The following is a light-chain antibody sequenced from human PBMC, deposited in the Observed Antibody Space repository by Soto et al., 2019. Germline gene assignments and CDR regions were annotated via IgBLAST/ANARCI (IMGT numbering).Light chain of an antibody. V-gene: IGKV3-15*01. J-gene: IGKJ1*01. CDR1: QSVSSN. Sequence: DIVLTQSPATLSVSPGEKATLSGRASQSVSSNSSWYQQKPGQAPRLLIYGASTRATGIPARFSGSGSGTEFTLTISSLQSEDFAVYYCQQYNNWPTWTFGQGTKV. CDR3: QQYNNWPTWT. CDR2: GAS.